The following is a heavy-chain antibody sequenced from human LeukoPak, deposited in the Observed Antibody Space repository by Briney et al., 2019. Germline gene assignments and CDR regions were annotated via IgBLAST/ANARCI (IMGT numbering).Heavy chain of an antibody. J-gene: IGHJ5*02. CDR2: ISAYNGNT. Sequence: ASVKVSCKASGYTFTSYGISWVRQAPGQGLEWMGWISAYNGNTNYAQKLQGRVTMTKDTSTSTAYMELRSLRSDDTAVYYCAREPLPYCSSTSCHGFGFDPWGQGTLVTVSS. CDR3: AREPLPYCSSTSCHGFGFDP. CDR1: GYTFTSYG. D-gene: IGHD2-2*01. V-gene: IGHV1-18*01.